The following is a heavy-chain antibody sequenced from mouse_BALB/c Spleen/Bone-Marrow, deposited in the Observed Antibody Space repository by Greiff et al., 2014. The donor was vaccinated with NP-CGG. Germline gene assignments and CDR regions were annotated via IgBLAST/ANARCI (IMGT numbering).Heavy chain of an antibody. J-gene: IGHJ3*01. Sequence: GQLQQAGGELVKPGGSVKLFCTASGFNIKNTYMHWGEQRPEKGLGWVGRIDPANGNTKYDPKFQGKATITADTSSNTAYLQLSSLTSEDTAVYYCAIYYYGSSGFAYWGQGTLVTVSA. CDR3: AIYYYGSSGFAY. CDR1: GFNIKNTY. CDR2: IDPANGNT. D-gene: IGHD1-1*01. V-gene: IGHV14-3*02.